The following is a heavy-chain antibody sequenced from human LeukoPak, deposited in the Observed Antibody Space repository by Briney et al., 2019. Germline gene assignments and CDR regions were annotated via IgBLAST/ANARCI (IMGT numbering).Heavy chain of an antibody. CDR2: ISSSSSHI. V-gene: IGHV3-21*01. J-gene: IGHJ4*02. CDR3: AVPELSFDY. CDR1: GLTVSSSY. D-gene: IGHD1-14*01. Sequence: GGSLRLSCAASGLTVSSSYMSWVRQAPGKGLEWVSSISSSSSHIYYADSVKGRFTISRDNAKNSLYLQINSLRAEDTAVYYCAVPELSFDYWGQGTLVTVSS.